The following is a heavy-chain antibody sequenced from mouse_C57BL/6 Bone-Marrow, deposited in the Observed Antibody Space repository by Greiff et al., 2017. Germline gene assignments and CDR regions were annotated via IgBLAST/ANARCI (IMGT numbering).Heavy chain of an antibody. CDR3: ARYYYGIGYAMDY. V-gene: IGHV5-17*01. J-gene: IGHJ4*01. D-gene: IGHD1-1*01. Sequence: EVKLMESGGGLVKPGGSLKLSCAASGFTFSDYGMHWVRQAPEKGLEWVAYISSGSSTISYADTVKGRFTISRDNAKNTLFLQMTSLRSEDTAMYYCARYYYGIGYAMDYWGQGTSVTVSS. CDR2: ISSGSSTI. CDR1: GFTFSDYG.